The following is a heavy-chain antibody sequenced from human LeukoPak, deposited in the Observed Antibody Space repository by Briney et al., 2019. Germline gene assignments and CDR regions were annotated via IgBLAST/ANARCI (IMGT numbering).Heavy chain of an antibody. V-gene: IGHV4-59*08. J-gene: IGHJ4*02. D-gene: IGHD3-10*01. CDR2: VCSSGST. CDR3: ARHASTYYGSLDN. Sequence: PSESLSLTCTVSGGSISSYYWSWIRQAPGKGLEWIGYVCSSGSTNYNPSLRSRVTLSVDTSKNQFSLRLTSVTAADTAVYYCARHASTYYGSLDNWGQGTLVTVS. CDR1: GGSISSYY.